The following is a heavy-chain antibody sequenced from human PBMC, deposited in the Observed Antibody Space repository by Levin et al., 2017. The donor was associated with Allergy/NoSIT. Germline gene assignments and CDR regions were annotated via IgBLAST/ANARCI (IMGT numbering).Heavy chain of an antibody. J-gene: IGHJ5*02. CDR2: INHSGRT. V-gene: IGHV4-34*01. Sequence: SQTLSLTCAAHGGSFSGYFSGYYWSWIRQPPGRGLEWIGEINHSGRTKYNQSLKSRVTMSVDTSKNQFSLKLNSVTAADTAVYYCARGYRVFGGVPDWFDPWGQGTLVTVSS. CDR1: GGSFSGYFSGYY. D-gene: IGHD3-16*01. CDR3: ARGYRVFGGVPDWFDP.